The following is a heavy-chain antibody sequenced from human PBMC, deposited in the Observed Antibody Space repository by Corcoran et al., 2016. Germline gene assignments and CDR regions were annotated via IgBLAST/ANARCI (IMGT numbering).Heavy chain of an antibody. CDR1: GFTFSSYG. Sequence: QVQLVESGGGVVQPGRSLRLSCAASGFTFSSYGMHWVRQAPGKGLEWVAVISYDGSNKYYADSVKGRFTISRDNSKNTLYLQMNSLRAEDTAVYYCAKDPYYYDSSVNGPYFDYWGQGTLVTVSS. CDR2: ISYDGSNK. J-gene: IGHJ4*02. V-gene: IGHV3-30*18. D-gene: IGHD3-22*01. CDR3: AKDPYYYDSSVNGPYFDY.